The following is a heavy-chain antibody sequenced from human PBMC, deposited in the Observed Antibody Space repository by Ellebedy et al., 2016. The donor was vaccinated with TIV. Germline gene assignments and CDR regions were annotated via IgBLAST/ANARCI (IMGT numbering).Heavy chain of an antibody. CDR2: ISFDGSDK. J-gene: IGHJ4*02. D-gene: IGHD5-18*01. Sequence: GESLKISCAASGCTFSSYGIHWVRQAPGKGLEWVAVISFDGSDKYYADSVKGRFTISRDNSKNTLYLQLNSLRAEDTAVYYCAKGYSYGDYWGQGTLVTVSS. CDR1: GCTFSSYG. V-gene: IGHV3-30*18. CDR3: AKGYSYGDY.